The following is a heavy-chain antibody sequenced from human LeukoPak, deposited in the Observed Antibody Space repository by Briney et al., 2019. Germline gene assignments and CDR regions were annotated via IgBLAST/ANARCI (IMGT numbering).Heavy chain of an antibody. V-gene: IGHV1-2*02. Sequence: GASVKVSCKASGYTFTGYYMHWVRQAPGQGLEWMGWINPNSGGTNYAQKFQGRVTMTRDTSISTAYMELSRLRSDDTAVYYCARSSGSYRLRPYNWFDPWGQGTLVTVSS. CDR2: INPNSGGT. CDR1: GYTFTGYY. J-gene: IGHJ5*02. CDR3: ARSSGSYRLRPYNWFDP. D-gene: IGHD3-10*01.